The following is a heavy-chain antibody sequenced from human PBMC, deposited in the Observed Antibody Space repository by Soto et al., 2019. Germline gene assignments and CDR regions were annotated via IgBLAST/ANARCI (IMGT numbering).Heavy chain of an antibody. CDR3: ARGPSPGPYYYGSGSYGMDV. CDR1: GGSISSYY. CDR2: IYTSGST. Sequence: SETLSLTCTVSGGSISSYYWSWIRQPAGKGLEWIGRIYTSGSTNYNPSLKSRVTMSVDTSKNQFSLKLSSVTAADTAVYYCARGPSPGPYYYGSGSYGMDVWGQGTTVTVYS. V-gene: IGHV4-4*07. D-gene: IGHD3-10*01. J-gene: IGHJ6*02.